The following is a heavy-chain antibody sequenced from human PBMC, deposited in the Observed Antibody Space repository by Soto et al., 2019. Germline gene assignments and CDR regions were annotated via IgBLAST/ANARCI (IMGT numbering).Heavy chain of an antibody. V-gene: IGHV1-3*01. CDR1: GYTFTSYA. CDR3: ARVDGPNDY. Sequence: GASVKVSCKTSGYTFTSYAMHWVRQAPGQRLEWMGWINSGNDHTKYSQKFQGRVTITTDTSASTAYMELSSLRSEDTAVYYCARVDGPNDYWGQGTLVTVSS. J-gene: IGHJ4*02. CDR2: INSGNDHT.